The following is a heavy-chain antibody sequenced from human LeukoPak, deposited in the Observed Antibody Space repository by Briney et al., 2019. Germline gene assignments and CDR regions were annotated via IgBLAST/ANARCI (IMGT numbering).Heavy chain of an antibody. J-gene: IGHJ4*02. CDR3: TRSPEYYDFWSGSDY. V-gene: IGHV3-49*04. CDR2: IRSKAYGGTT. Sequence: PGRSLRLSCTASGFTFGDYAMSWVRQASGKGLEWVGFIRSKAYGGTTEYAASVKGRFTISRDDSKSIAYLQMNSLKTEDTAVYYCTRSPEYYDFWSGSDYWGQGTLVTVSS. D-gene: IGHD3-3*01. CDR1: GFTFGDYA.